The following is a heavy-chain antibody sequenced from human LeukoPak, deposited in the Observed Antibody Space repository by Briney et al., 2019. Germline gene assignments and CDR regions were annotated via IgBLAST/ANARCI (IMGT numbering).Heavy chain of an antibody. CDR2: IWYDGSNK. CDR1: GFTFSSYA. CDR3: ARRTTVTLIDY. V-gene: IGHV3-33*08. Sequence: PGGSLRLSCAASGFTFSSYAMHWVRQAPGKGLVWVAVIWYDGSNKYYADSVKGRFTISRDNSKNTLYLQMDSLRAEDTAVYYCARRTTVTLIDYWGQGTLVTVSS. J-gene: IGHJ4*02. D-gene: IGHD4-17*01.